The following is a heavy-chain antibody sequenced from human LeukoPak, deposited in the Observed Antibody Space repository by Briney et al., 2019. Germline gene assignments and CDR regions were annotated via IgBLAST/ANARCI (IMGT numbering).Heavy chain of an antibody. Sequence: GGSLRLSCAASGFTFSSYAMSWVRQAPGKGLEWVSAISGSGGSTYYADSVKGRFTISRDNSKNTLYLQMNSLRAEDTAVYYCARSTVVTGRYYCYYMDVWGKGTTVTVS. CDR1: GFTFSSYA. J-gene: IGHJ6*03. CDR2: ISGSGGST. D-gene: IGHD4-23*01. V-gene: IGHV3-23*01. CDR3: ARSTVVTGRYYCYYMDV.